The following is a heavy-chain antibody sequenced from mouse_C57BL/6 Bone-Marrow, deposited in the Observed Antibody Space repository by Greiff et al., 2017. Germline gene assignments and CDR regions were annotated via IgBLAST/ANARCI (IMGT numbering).Heavy chain of an antibody. Sequence: QVQLQQPGAELVRPGTSVKLSCKASGYTFTSYWMHWVKQRPGQGLEWIGVIDPSDSYTNYNQKFKGKATLTVDTSSSTAYMQLSSLTSEDSAVYCCARDLYGSSPFDYWGQGTTLTVSS. CDR2: IDPSDSYT. D-gene: IGHD1-1*01. V-gene: IGHV1-59*01. J-gene: IGHJ2*01. CDR3: ARDLYGSSPFDY. CDR1: GYTFTSYW.